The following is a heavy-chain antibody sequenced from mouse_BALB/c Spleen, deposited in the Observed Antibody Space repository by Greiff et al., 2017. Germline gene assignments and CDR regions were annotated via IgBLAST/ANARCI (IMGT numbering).Heavy chain of an antibody. Sequence: VQLQESGAELAKPGASVKMSCKASGYTFTSYWMHWVKQRPGQGLEWIGYINPSTGYTEYNQKFKDKATLTADKSSSTAYMQLSSLTSEDSAVYYCARDGGDWYFDVWGAGTTVTVSS. CDR3: ARDGGDWYFDV. CDR1: GYTFTSYW. V-gene: IGHV1-7*01. CDR2: INPSTGYT. J-gene: IGHJ1*01.